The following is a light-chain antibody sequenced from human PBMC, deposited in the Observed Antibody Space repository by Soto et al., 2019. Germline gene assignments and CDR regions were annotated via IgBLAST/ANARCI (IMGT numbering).Light chain of an antibody. CDR2: ETS. V-gene: IGKV1-5*03. CDR3: QQNSTFWT. Sequence: DIQLTLSPSSLSTFFLDTVTISCRASQSISSYLNWYQQKPGRAPKLLIDETSILQSGVPSRFSGSGSGTDFTLTISGVQTDDIATYYCQQNSTFWTFGQGTKVDIK. CDR1: QSISSY. J-gene: IGKJ1*01.